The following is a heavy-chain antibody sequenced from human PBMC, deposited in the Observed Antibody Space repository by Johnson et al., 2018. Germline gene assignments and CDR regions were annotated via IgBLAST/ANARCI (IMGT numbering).Heavy chain of an antibody. D-gene: IGHD2-21*02. J-gene: IGHJ3*02. V-gene: IGHV3-21*01. CDR1: GFTFSSYS. CDR2: ISSSSSYI. Sequence: EVQLVESGGGLVKPGGSLRLSCAASGFTFSSYSMNWVRQAPGKGLEWVSSISSSSSYIYYADSVKGRFTISRDNPKNSLYLQMNSLRAEDTAVYYFARDTAGYTVVTPSNIDAFDIWGQGTMVTVSS. CDR3: ARDTAGYTVVTPSNIDAFDI.